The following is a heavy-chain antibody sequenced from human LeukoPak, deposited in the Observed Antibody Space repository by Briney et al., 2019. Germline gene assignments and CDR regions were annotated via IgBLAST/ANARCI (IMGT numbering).Heavy chain of an antibody. D-gene: IGHD1-26*01. J-gene: IGHJ4*02. CDR3: AKDKFFIEVVGSIDY. CDR1: GFTFSSYA. Sequence: GGSLRLSCAASGFTFSSYAMSWVRQAPGKGLEWVSAISGSGGSTYYADSVKGRFTISGDNSKNTLYLQMNSLRAEDTAVYYCAKDKFFIEVVGSIDYWGQGTLVTVSS. CDR2: ISGSGGST. V-gene: IGHV3-23*01.